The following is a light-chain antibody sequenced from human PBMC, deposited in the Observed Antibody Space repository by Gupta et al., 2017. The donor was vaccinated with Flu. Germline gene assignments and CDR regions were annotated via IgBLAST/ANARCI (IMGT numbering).Light chain of an antibody. Sequence: PSSLSASVGDRVIIACRVSQDISSYLNWYRQKSGKVPKPLMYSGSKLQSGVPSRFSGSGSGTDCTLIISSLQPEDVASYHGQRSSTDGSTFGQGAKLDIK. V-gene: IGKV1-27*01. CDR2: SGS. CDR1: QDISSY. CDR3: QRSSTDGST. J-gene: IGKJ2*01.